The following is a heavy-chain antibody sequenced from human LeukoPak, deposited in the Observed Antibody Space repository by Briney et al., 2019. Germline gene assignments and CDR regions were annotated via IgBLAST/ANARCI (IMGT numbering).Heavy chain of an antibody. Sequence: GGSLRLSCAASGFTFSSNSMNWVRQAPGKGLEWVSAISGSGDSTYYADSVKGRFTISRDNSKNTLYLQMNSLRVEDTAVYYCAKDRGIISDYWGQGTLVTVSS. CDR2: ISGSGDST. D-gene: IGHD3-10*01. V-gene: IGHV3-23*01. CDR3: AKDRGIISDY. CDR1: GFTFSSNS. J-gene: IGHJ4*02.